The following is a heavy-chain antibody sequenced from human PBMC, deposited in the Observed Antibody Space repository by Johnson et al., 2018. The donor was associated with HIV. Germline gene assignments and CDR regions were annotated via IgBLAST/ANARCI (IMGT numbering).Heavy chain of an antibody. D-gene: IGHD3-3*01. CDR2: INWNGGST. V-gene: IGHV3-20*04. Sequence: VQLVESGGGVVRPGGSPRLSCAASGFTFDDYAMHWVRQAPGKGLEWVSGINWNGGSTGYADSVTGRFTISRDNAKNSLYLQMNSLRAEDTALYYCARDRGRTSPFGVVIMDAFDIWGQGTMVTVSS. CDR1: GFTFDDYA. J-gene: IGHJ3*02. CDR3: ARDRGRTSPFGVVIMDAFDI.